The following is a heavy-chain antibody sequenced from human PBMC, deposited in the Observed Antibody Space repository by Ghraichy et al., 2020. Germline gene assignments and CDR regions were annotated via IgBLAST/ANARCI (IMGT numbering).Heavy chain of an antibody. CDR1: GGSISSSSYY. J-gene: IGHJ4*02. CDR3: ARGSEQQLVLGYYFDY. D-gene: IGHD6-13*01. CDR2: IYYSGST. V-gene: IGHV4-39*01. Sequence: SETLSLTCTVSGGSISSSSYYWGWIRQPPGKGLEWIGSIYYSGSTYYNPSLKSRVTISVDTSKNQFSLKLSSVTAADTAVYYCARGSEQQLVLGYYFDYWGQGTLVTVSS.